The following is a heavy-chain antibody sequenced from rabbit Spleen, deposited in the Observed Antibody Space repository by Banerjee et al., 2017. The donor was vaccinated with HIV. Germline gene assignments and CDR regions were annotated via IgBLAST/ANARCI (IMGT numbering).Heavy chain of an antibody. CDR2: IFAGSTGTI. CDR3: ARDLVGVIGWNFYL. D-gene: IGHD1-1*01. J-gene: IGHJ4*01. V-gene: IGHV1S40*01. Sequence: QSLEESGGGLVQPGAALTRTCTASGFSSSRVYWIYWVRQAPGKGLEWIGTIFAGSTGTIDYASWAKGRFTISKTSSTTVTLQMTSLTAADRATYFCARDLVGVIGWNFYLWGPGTRHRL. CDR1: GFSSSRVYW.